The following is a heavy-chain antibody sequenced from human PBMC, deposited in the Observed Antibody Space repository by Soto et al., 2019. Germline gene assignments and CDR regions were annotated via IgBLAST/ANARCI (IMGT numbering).Heavy chain of an antibody. CDR3: ARLDLTVTTIDY. CDR2: IYYSGST. CDR1: AGSISSSSYY. Sequence: PSETLSLTCPVSAGSISSSSYYWGWIRQPPGKGLEWIGSIYYSGSTYYNPSLKSRVTISVDTSRNQFSLKLSSVTAADTAVYYCARLDLTVTTIDYWGQGTLVTVSS. J-gene: IGHJ4*02. D-gene: IGHD4-17*01. V-gene: IGHV4-39*01.